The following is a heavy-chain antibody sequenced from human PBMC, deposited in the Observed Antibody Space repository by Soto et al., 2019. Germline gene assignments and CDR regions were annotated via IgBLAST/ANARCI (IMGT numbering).Heavy chain of an antibody. V-gene: IGHV4-59*01. CDR3: ARDLSSGWYYYGMDV. CDR2: IYYSGST. CDR1: GGSISSYY. Sequence: PSETLSLTCTVWGGSISSYYWSWIRQPPGKGLEWIGYIYYSGSTNYNPSLKSRVTISVDTSKNQFSLKLSSVTAADKAVYYCARDLSSGWYYYGMDVWAQGTTVTVYS. D-gene: IGHD6-25*01. J-gene: IGHJ6*02.